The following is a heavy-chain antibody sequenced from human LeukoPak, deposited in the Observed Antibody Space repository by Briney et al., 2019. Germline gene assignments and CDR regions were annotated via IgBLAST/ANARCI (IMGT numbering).Heavy chain of an antibody. D-gene: IGHD1-7*01. J-gene: IGHJ4*02. CDR2: IYHSGRT. CDR1: GYSISSGYY. CDR3: ARGTGTTRFDY. V-gene: IGHV4-38-2*02. Sequence: SETLSLTCTVSGYSISSGYYWGWIRQPPGKGLEWIGIIYHSGRTDYNPSLKSRVTISEDTSKNQFSLKLSSVTAADTAVYYCARGTGTTRFDYWGQGTLVTVSS.